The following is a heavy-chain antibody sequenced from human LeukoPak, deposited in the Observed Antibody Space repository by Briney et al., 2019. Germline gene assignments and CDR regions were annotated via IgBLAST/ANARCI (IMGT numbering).Heavy chain of an antibody. Sequence: GGSLRLSCAASGFTFSTYAMSWVRHAPGKGLEWVSVISGSGSSTYYTDSVKGRFTISISNTKNTMYLQMNSLRAEDTAVYYCAKEMATIRAFDFWGQGTMVTVSS. CDR2: ISGSGSST. J-gene: IGHJ3*01. CDR1: GFTFSTYA. V-gene: IGHV3-23*01. D-gene: IGHD5-24*01. CDR3: AKEMATIRAFDF.